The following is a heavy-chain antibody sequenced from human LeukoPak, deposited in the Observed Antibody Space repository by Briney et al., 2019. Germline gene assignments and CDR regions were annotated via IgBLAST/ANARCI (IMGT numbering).Heavy chain of an antibody. Sequence: GGSLRLSCAASGFTFTSYAMSWVRQAQGKGLEWVSAISGSGGSTYNADSVKGRFTISRDNSKNTLYLQMNSLRAEDTAVYYCAKLTHYYGSGSSFDYWGQGTLVTVSS. CDR1: GFTFTSYA. D-gene: IGHD3-10*01. CDR3: AKLTHYYGSGSSFDY. V-gene: IGHV3-23*01. CDR2: ISGSGGST. J-gene: IGHJ4*02.